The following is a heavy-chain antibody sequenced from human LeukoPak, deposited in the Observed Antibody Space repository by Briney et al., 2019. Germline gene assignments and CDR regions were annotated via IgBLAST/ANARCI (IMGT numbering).Heavy chain of an antibody. Sequence: ASXXVPCKASGYTFTGYYMHWVRQAPGQGLEWMGWINPNSGGTNYAQKFQGRVTMTRDTSISTAYIELSRLRSDDTAVYYCARSTRLYYYGSGSYFTHFDYWGQGTLVTVSS. J-gene: IGHJ4*02. V-gene: IGHV1-2*02. D-gene: IGHD3-10*01. CDR2: INPNSGGT. CDR1: GYTFTGYY. CDR3: ARSTRLYYYGSGSYFTHFDY.